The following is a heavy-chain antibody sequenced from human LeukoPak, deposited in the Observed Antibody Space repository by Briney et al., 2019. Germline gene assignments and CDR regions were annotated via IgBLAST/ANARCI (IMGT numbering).Heavy chain of an antibody. D-gene: IGHD2-2*01. CDR1: GYTFTSYD. CDR3: ARAPCSSTSCYALYYYYYGMDV. Sequence: ASVKVSCKASGYTFTSYDINWVRQATGQGLEWMGWMNPNSGNTGYAQKFQGRVTMTRNTSISTAYMELSSLRSEDTAVYYCARAPCSSTSCYALYYYYYGMDVWGQGTAVTVSS. J-gene: IGHJ6*02. CDR2: MNPNSGNT. V-gene: IGHV1-8*01.